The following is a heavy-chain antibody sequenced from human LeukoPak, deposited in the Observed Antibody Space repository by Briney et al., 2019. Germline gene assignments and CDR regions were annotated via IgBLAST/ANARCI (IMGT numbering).Heavy chain of an antibody. J-gene: IGHJ4*02. CDR2: IWYDGSNK. CDR1: GFTFSSYA. D-gene: IGHD3-22*01. Sequence: GGSLRLSCAASGFTFSSYAMHWVRQAPGKGLEWVAVIWYDGSNKYYADSVKGRFTISRDNSMNTLYLQMNSLRAEDTAVYYCARDSGYYDYWGQGTLVTVSS. V-gene: IGHV3-33*08. CDR3: ARDSGYYDY.